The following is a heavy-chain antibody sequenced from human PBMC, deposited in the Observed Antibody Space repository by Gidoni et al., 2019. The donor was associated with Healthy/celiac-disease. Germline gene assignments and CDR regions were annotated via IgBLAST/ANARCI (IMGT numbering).Heavy chain of an antibody. Sequence: EVQLLESGGGLVQPGGSLRLSCAASAFTFSSYAMSWVRQAPGKGLEWVSAISGSGGRTYYADSVKGRFTISRDNSKNTLYLQMNSLRAEDTAVYYCAARLLGGGWFDPWGQGTLVTVSS. D-gene: IGHD3-22*01. J-gene: IGHJ5*02. CDR3: AARLLGGGWFDP. CDR2: ISGSGGRT. CDR1: AFTFSSYA. V-gene: IGHV3-23*01.